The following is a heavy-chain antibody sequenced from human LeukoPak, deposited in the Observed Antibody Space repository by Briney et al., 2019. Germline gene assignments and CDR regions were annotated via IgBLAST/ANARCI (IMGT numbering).Heavy chain of an antibody. CDR2: INPNSGGT. CDR1: GYTFTGYY. Sequence: ASVKVSCKASGYTFTGYYMHWVRQAPGQGLEWVGWINPNSGGTNYAQKFQGRVTMTRDTSISTAYMELSRLRSDDTAVYYCARVLGSSTSFSDSWGQGTLVTVSS. J-gene: IGHJ5*02. D-gene: IGHD2-2*01. V-gene: IGHV1-2*02. CDR3: ARVLGSSTSFSDS.